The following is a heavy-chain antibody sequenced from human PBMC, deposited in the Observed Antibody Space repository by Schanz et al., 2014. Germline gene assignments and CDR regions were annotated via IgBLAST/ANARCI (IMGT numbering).Heavy chain of an antibody. CDR2: VSRSTPDI. D-gene: IGHD3-3*01. Sequence: EVPLVESGGGLVQPGGSLRLSCTASGFPFSSYSMNWVRQAPGKGLEWVSYVSRSTPDICYADSVKGRFTMSRDNAKNSVFLQMNSLRAEDTAVYYCVRDSFFAFDYWGQGTLVTVSS. CDR3: VRDSFFAFDY. V-gene: IGHV3-48*01. J-gene: IGHJ4*02. CDR1: GFPFSSYS.